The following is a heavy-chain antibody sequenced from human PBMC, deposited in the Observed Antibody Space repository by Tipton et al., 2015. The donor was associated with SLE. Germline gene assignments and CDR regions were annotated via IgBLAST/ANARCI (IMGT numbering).Heavy chain of an antibody. V-gene: IGHV4-4*08. D-gene: IGHD3-22*01. CDR2: VYTSGST. Sequence: TLSLTCTVSGGSISNYYWSWIRQTPGKGLEWIGYVYTSGSTIYNPSLKSRVTISVDTSKNQVSLKLSSVTAADTAVYYCARRPYVSSGYFFDYWGQGTLVTVSS. CDR1: GGSISNYY. CDR3: ARRPYVSSGYFFDY. J-gene: IGHJ4*02.